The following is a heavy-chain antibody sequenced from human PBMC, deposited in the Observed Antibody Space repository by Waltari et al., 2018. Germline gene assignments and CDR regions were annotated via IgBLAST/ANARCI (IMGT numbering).Heavy chain of an antibody. V-gene: IGHV3-53*01. CDR2: IYSGGST. Sequence: MSWVRQAPGKGLEWVSVIYSGGSTYYADSVKGRFTISRDNSKNTLYLQMNSLRAEDTAVYYCALAPGDDAFDIWGQGTMVTVSS. J-gene: IGHJ3*02. CDR3: ALAPGDDAFDI. D-gene: IGHD3-10*01.